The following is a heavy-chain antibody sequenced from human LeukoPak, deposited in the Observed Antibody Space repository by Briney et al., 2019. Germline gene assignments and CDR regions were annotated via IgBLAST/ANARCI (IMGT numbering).Heavy chain of an antibody. J-gene: IGHJ6*02. V-gene: IGHV4-59*01. CDR2: IYYSGST. CDR1: GGSISSYY. D-gene: IGHD3-3*01. Sequence: PSETLSLTCTVSGGSISSYYWSWIRQPPGKGLEWIGYIYYSGSTNYNPSLKSRVTISVDTSKNQFSLKLSSVTAADTAVYYCARVRPVSRAGVFGVVRSFDYYGMDVWGQGTTVTVSS. CDR3: ARVRPVSRAGVFGVVRSFDYYGMDV.